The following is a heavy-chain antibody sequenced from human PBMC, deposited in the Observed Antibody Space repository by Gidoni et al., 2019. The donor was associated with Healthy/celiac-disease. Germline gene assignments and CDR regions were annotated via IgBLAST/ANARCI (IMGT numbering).Heavy chain of an antibody. CDR3: ARDRGLWFGELMD. CDR2: INAGNGNT. J-gene: IGHJ4*02. CDR1: GCPFTSYA. D-gene: IGHD3-10*01. V-gene: IGHV1-3*01. Sequence: QVQLVQSGAEVKKPGASGTVSCKASGCPFTSYAMHWVRQAPGQRLEWMGWINAGNGNTKYSQKFQGRVTITRDTSASTAYMELSSLRSEDTAVYYCARDRGLWFGELMDWGQGTLVTVSS.